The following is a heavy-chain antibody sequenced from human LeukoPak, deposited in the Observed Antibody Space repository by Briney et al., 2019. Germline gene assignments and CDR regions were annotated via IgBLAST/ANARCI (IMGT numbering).Heavy chain of an antibody. J-gene: IGHJ6*02. V-gene: IGHV4-39*07. CDR2: IYYSGST. CDR1: GSAISSSSYY. D-gene: IGHD2-15*01. CDR3: ARDRQDIYPPYYYYGMDV. Sequence: SETLSLPRTVSGSAISSSSYYLCWIRQPPGKGLEWIGSIYYSGSTYYNPSLKSRVTISVDTSKNQFSLKLSSVTAADTAVYYCARDRQDIYPPYYYYGMDVWGQGTTVTVSS.